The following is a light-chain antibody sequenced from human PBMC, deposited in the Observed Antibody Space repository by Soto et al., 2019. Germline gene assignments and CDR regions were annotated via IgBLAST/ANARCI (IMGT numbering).Light chain of an antibody. CDR3: QTWGSDSQV. CDR2: LNADGTH. V-gene: IGLV4-69*01. Sequence: QLVLTQSPSASASLGASVKLTCTVTGGHTTYAIAWHHQQPDKAPRYLLTLNADGTHFDGDGIPDRFSGASSGAERYLTISILQPEDEADYYCQTWGSDSQVFGAGTKVTVL. CDR1: GGHTTYA. J-gene: IGLJ1*01.